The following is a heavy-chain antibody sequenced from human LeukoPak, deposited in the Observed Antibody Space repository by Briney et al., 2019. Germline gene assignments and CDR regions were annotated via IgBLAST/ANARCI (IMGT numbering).Heavy chain of an antibody. CDR1: GLSFKDYG. J-gene: IGHJ6*02. CDR2: INWNGGAT. Sequence: PGGSLRLSCAATGLSFKDYGIQWVRQPPGKGLEWGSAINWNGGATDYADSVKGRFTISRDNAKNSLYLQLSRLRPEDTALYYCAKHLTATNTYIFFGLDVWGQGTSVTVSS. CDR3: AKHLTATNTYIFFGLDV. V-gene: IGHV3-9*01. D-gene: IGHD1-26*01.